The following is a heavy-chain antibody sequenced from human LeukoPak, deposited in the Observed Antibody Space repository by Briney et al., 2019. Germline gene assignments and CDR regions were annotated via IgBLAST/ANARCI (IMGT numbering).Heavy chain of an antibody. CDR2: ISAYNGNR. D-gene: IGHD2-15*01. CDR1: AYTFTIYG. V-gene: IGHV1-18*01. CDR3: ARVLGFYCSGGSCYPGEGPVVDP. J-gene: IGHJ5*02. Sequence: GASVKVSCNASAYTFTIYGISWVRQAPGQGLEWMGWISAYNGNRNYAQKLQGRVTMTTDTSTSTAYMELRSLRSDDTAVYYCARVLGFYCSGGSCYPGEGPVVDPWGKGTLVTVSS.